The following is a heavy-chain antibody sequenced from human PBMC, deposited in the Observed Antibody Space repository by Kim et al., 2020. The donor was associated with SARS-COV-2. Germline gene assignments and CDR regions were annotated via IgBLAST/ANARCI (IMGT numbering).Heavy chain of an antibody. D-gene: IGHD6-13*01. V-gene: IGHV4-34*01. Sequence: SETLSLTCAVYGGSFSGYYWSWIRQPPGKGLEWIGEINHSGSTYYNPSLKSRVTISVDTSKNQFSLKLSSVTAADTAVYYCARYTKYSSSWYGRGPNWF. CDR1: GGSFSGYY. CDR3: ARYTKYSSSWYGRGPNWF. J-gene: IGHJ5*01. CDR2: INHSGST.